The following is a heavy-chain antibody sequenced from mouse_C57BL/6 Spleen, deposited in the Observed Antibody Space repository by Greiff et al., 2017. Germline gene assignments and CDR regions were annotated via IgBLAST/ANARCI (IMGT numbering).Heavy chain of an antibody. Sequence: QVQLQQPGAELVMPGASVKLSCKASGYTFTSYWMHWVKQRPRQGLEWIGEIDPSDSYTNYNQKFKGKSTLTVDKSSSTAYMQLSSLTSEDSAVYYCARDSKGGYFDVWGTGTTVTVSS. CDR2: IDPSDSYT. D-gene: IGHD2-5*01. V-gene: IGHV1-69*01. J-gene: IGHJ1*03. CDR1: GYTFTSYW. CDR3: ARDSKGGYFDV.